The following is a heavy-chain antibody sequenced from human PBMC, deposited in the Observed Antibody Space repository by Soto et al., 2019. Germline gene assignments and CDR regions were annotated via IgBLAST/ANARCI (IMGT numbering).Heavy chain of an antibody. CDR2: INHSGAT. CDR1: GGSGSGASYY. J-gene: IGHJ4*02. V-gene: IGHV4-61*01. CDR3: ARGLDFYGSWSPDLNGY. Sequence: PYETLSLTCTVSGGSGSGASYYLSLIRQPPGKGLEWMGNINHSGATNYNPSLKTRATISVDTSKKQFSLKLTSVTSADTAVYYCARGLDFYGSWSPDLNGYSGPGPLVTVFS. D-gene: IGHD3-10*01.